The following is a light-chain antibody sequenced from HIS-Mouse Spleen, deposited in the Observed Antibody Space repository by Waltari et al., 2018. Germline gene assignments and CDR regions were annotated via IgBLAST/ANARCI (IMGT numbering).Light chain of an antibody. Sequence: QSALTQPPSVSGSPGQSVTISCPGTSSDVGGYHYVSWYQQHPGKAPKLMIYEVSKRPSGVPDRFSGSKSGNTASLTVSGLQAEDEADYYCCSYAGSSTWVFGGGTKLTVL. CDR3: CSYAGSSTWV. V-gene: IGLV2-8*01. CDR2: EVS. J-gene: IGLJ3*02. CDR1: SSDVGGYHY.